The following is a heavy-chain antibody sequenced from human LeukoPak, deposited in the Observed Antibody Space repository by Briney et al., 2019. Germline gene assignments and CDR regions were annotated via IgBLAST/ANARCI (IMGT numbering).Heavy chain of an antibody. V-gene: IGHV3-7*01. Sequence: PGGSLRLSCAASGFTFSSYWMSWVRQAPGKGLEWLANIKQDGSEKYYVDSVKGRFTISRDNAKNSLYLQMNSLRAEDTAVYYCARFWDYGDYYFDYWGQGALVTVSS. D-gene: IGHD4-17*01. CDR3: ARFWDYGDYYFDY. J-gene: IGHJ4*02. CDR2: IKQDGSEK. CDR1: GFTFSSYW.